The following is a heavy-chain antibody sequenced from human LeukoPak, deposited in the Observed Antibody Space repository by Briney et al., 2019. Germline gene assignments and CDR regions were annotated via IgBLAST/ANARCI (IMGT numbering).Heavy chain of an antibody. CDR3: ARAPSSEYYDFWSASAYYGMDV. D-gene: IGHD3-3*01. CDR2: IYSTGTT. V-gene: IGHV4-39*01. J-gene: IGHJ6*02. CDR1: GGSIRNSSFY. Sequence: SETLSLTCAVSGGSIRNSSFYWGWIRQPPGKGLEWIASIYSTGTTYYNPSIKSRITIFVDTSKNQVSLKLRSVTAADTAVYYCARAPSSEYYDFWSASAYYGMDVWGQGTTVTVSS.